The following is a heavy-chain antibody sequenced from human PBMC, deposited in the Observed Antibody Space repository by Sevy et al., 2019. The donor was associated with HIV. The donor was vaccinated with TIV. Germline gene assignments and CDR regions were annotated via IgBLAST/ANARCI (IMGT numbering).Heavy chain of an antibody. CDR3: ASHAWEYSSSPLYYYYGMDI. J-gene: IGHJ6*02. CDR2: IYPGDSDT. CDR1: GYSFTSYW. D-gene: IGHD6-6*01. Sequence: GESLKISCKGSGYSFTSYWICWVRQMPGKGLEWMGIIYPGDSDTRYSPSFQAQVTISADKSISTAYLQWSSLRASDTAMYNCASHAWEYSSSPLYYYYGMDIWGQGTTVTVSS. V-gene: IGHV5-51*01.